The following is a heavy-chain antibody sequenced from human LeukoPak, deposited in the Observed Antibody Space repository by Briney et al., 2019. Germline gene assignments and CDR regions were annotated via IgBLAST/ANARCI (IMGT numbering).Heavy chain of an antibody. Sequence: GGSLRLSCAASGFTFSSHSMNWVRQAPGKGLEWVSAISGSGGSTYYADSVKGRFTISRDNSKNTLYLQMNSLRAEDTAVYYCAKEGGYYDSSGYYREDAFDIWGQGTMVTVSS. CDR2: ISGSGGST. CDR1: GFTFSSHS. D-gene: IGHD3-22*01. CDR3: AKEGGYYDSSGYYREDAFDI. V-gene: IGHV3-23*01. J-gene: IGHJ3*02.